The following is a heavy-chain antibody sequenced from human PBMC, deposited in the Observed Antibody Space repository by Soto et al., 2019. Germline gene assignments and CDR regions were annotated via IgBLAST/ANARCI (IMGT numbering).Heavy chain of an antibody. D-gene: IGHD3-22*01. CDR1: GGSISSGDYY. J-gene: IGHJ4*02. CDR3: ARTGPSDSSGRGLDY. Sequence: SETLSLTCTVSGGSISSGDYYWSWIRQPPGKGLEWIGYIYYSGSTYYNPSLKSRVTISVDTPKNQFSLKLSSVTAADTAVYYCARTGPSDSSGRGLDYWGQGTLVTVSS. CDR2: IYYSGST. V-gene: IGHV4-30-4*01.